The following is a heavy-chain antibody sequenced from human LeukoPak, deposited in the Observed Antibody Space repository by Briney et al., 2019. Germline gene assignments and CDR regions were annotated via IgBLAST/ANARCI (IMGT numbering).Heavy chain of an antibody. CDR1: GFTFSSHC. CDR3: AGGSAGGVINWGIDY. CDR2: IKQDGSEK. Sequence: GRSLRLSCAASGFTFSSHCMNWARQAPGKGLEWVANIKQDGSEKYYVDSVKGRFTISRDNAKNSLYLQMNSLRAEDTAVYYCAGGSAGGVINWGIDYWGQGTLVTVSS. J-gene: IGHJ4*02. D-gene: IGHD3-16*02. V-gene: IGHV3-7*01.